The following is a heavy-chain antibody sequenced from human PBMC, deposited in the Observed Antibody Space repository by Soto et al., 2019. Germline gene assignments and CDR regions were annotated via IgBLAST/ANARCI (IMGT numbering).Heavy chain of an antibody. CDR2: IYYSGST. CDR3: ARGVIH. Sequence: QVQLQESGPGLVKPSQTLSLTCTVSGGSISSGGYYWSWIRQHPGKGLEWIGYIYYSGSTSYNPSRXSXXTISVDTSNNQTSLKLNAVSAADTAVYYCARGVIHWGTGTLVTVYS. J-gene: IGHJ4*02. CDR1: GGSISSGGYY. V-gene: IGHV4-31*03. D-gene: IGHD3-16*02.